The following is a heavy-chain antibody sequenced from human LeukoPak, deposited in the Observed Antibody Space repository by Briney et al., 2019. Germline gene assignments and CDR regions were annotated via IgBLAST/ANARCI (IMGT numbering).Heavy chain of an antibody. D-gene: IGHD1-26*01. Sequence: ASVKVSCKASGYTFTGYYMHWVRQAPGQGLEWMGIINPSGGSTSYAQKFQGRVTMTRDTSTSTVYMELSSLRSEDTAVYYCARVGGGIVGAVSYFDYWGQGALVTVSS. CDR1: GYTFTGYY. CDR3: ARVGGGIVGAVSYFDY. CDR2: INPSGGST. V-gene: IGHV1-46*01. J-gene: IGHJ4*02.